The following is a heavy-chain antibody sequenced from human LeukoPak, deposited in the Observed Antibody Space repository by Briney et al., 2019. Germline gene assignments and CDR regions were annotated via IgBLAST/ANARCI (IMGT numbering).Heavy chain of an antibody. CDR3: AGAITVDIVAMIPPPFDY. Sequence: SVKVSCKASGGTFSSYAISWVRQAPGQGLEWMGGIIPIFGTANYAQKFQGRVTITTDESTSTAYMELSSLRSEDTAVYYCAGAITVDIVAMIPPPFDYWGQGTLVTVSS. J-gene: IGHJ4*02. CDR1: GGTFSSYA. CDR2: IIPIFGTA. V-gene: IGHV1-69*05. D-gene: IGHD5-12*01.